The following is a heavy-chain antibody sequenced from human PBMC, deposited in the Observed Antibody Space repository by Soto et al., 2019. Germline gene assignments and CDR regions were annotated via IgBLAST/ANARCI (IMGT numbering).Heavy chain of an antibody. V-gene: IGHV4-34*01. CDR1: GGSFSGYY. D-gene: IGHD3-9*01. CDR3: AILWSWTGYCNCESYYMDV. CDR2: INHSGST. J-gene: IGHJ6*03. Sequence: PSETLSLTCAVYGGSFSGYYWSWIRQPPGKGLEWIGEINHSGSTNYNPSLKSRVTISVDTSKNQFSLKLSSVTAADTAVYYCAILWSWTGYCNCESYYMDVWGKGTTVTVSS.